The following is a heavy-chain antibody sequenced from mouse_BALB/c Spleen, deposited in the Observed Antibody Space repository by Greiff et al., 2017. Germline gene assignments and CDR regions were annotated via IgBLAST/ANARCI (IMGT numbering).Heavy chain of an antibody. CDR1: GYTFTSYW. J-gene: IGHJ2*01. CDR2: INPSNGRT. CDR3: AYYDYDVLDY. V-gene: IGHV1S81*02. Sequence: VQLQQPGAELVKPGASVKLSCKASGYTFTSYWMHWVKQRPGQGLEWIGEINPSNGRTNYNEKFKSKATLTVDKSSSTAYMQLSSLTSEDSAVYYCAYYDYDVLDYWGQGTTLTVSS. D-gene: IGHD2-4*01.